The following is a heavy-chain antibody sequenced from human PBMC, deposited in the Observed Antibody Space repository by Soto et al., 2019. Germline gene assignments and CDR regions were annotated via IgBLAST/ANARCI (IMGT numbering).Heavy chain of an antibody. Sequence: QVQLVQSGAEVKKPGSSVKVSCKASGGTFSSYTISWVRQAPGQELEWMGRIIPILGIANYAQKFQGRVTITADKSTSTAYMELSSLRSEDTAVYYCARENVVGNWFDPWGQGTLVTVSS. CDR1: GGTFSSYT. CDR2: IIPILGIA. D-gene: IGHD2-21*01. V-gene: IGHV1-69*08. J-gene: IGHJ5*02. CDR3: ARENVVGNWFDP.